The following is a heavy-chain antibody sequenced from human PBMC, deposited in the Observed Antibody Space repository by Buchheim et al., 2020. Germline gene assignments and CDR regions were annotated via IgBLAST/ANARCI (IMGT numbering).Heavy chain of an antibody. CDR3: SCERVWGRGNTIFGVA. V-gene: IGHV4-61*02. CDR1: GGSISSGSYY. Sequence: QVQLQESGPGLVKPSQTLSLTCTVSGGSISSGSYYWSWIRQPAGKGLEWIGRIYTSGSTNYNPSLKSRVTISVDTSKNQFSLKLSSVTAADTAVYYCSCERVWGRGNTIFGVAWGQGTL. D-gene: IGHD3-3*01. CDR2: IYTSGST. J-gene: IGHJ5*02.